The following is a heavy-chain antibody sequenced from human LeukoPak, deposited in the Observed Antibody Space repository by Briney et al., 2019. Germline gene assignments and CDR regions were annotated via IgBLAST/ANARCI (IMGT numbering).Heavy chain of an antibody. CDR1: GGSFSGYS. Sequence: SETLSLTCAVYGGSFSGYSWNWIRQPPVKGLEWIGGINHSGGTNYNPSLKSRVTISVDTSKKQFSLKLSSVTAADTALYYCARGVDYYGVWGQGTLVAVSS. J-gene: IGHJ4*02. CDR3: ARGVDYYGV. CDR2: INHSGGT. D-gene: IGHD3-10*01. V-gene: IGHV4-34*01.